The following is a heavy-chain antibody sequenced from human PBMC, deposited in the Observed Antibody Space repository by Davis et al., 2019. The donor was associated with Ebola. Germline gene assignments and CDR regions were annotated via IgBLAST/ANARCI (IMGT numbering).Heavy chain of an antibody. V-gene: IGHV1-69*13. D-gene: IGHD2-15*01. CDR1: GGTFSSYA. J-gene: IGHJ6*02. CDR3: ARAGYCSGGSCYWASNYYYYGMDV. CDR2: IIPIFGTA. Sequence: AASVKVSCKASGGTFSSYAISWVRQAPGQGLEWMGGIIPIFGTANYAQKFQGRVTITADESTSTAYMELSSLRSDDTAVYYCARAGYCSGGSCYWASNYYYYGMDVWGQGTTVTVSS.